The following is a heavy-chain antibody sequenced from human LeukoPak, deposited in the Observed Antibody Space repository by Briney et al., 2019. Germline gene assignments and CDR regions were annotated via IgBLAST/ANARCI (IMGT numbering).Heavy chain of an antibody. CDR3: TRQQLDAFDI. CDR1: GFTFNIYW. D-gene: IGHD6-13*01. CDR2: INQDGSEK. V-gene: IGHV3-7*04. J-gene: IGHJ3*02. Sequence: GGSLRLSCAASGFTFNIYWMTWVRQAPGKGLEWVANINQDGSEKYYVDSVKGRFTISRDNAKNTLSLQMNSLRAEDTAVYYCTRQQLDAFDIWGPGTMVTVSS.